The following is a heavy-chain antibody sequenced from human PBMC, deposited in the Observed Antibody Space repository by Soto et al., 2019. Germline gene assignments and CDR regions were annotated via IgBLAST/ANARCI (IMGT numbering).Heavy chain of an antibody. CDR1: GGSISSSSYW. D-gene: IGHD3-9*01. J-gene: IGHJ4*02. V-gene: IGHV4-39*01. Sequence: SETLSLTCTVSGGSISSSSYWWGWIRQSPSMGLDWIGSAYSSGSTYYSPSLKSRVTISLDTSKNQFSLKMTSVTAADTAVYYFSNGLGPTTGIDDWGQGTLVTVFS. CDR2: AYSSGST. CDR3: SNGLGPTTGIDD.